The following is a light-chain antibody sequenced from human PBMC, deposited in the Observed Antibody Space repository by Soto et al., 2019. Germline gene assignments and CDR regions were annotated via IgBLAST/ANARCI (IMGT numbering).Light chain of an antibody. Sequence: DIQLTQSPPTLSASVGDRVTITCRASQSIRYYLAWYQQMPGKAPKLLIYGASSLQSGVPSRFSGSGSGTEFTLTISSLQPDDFATYFGQHHDSYSQTFGQGTTV. CDR3: QHHDSYSQT. J-gene: IGKJ1*01. CDR1: QSIRYY. CDR2: GAS. V-gene: IGKV1-5*01.